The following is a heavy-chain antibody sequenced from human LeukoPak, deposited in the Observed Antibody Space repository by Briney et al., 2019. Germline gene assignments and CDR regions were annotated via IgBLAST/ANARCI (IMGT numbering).Heavy chain of an antibody. CDR2: ISSSSSTI. Sequence: VSLRLSCAASGFTFSTYSMNWVRQAPGHGLQWMSYISSSSSTIYHADSGKVPFTIFTYNAKNSLYLQMDSLSDKDTAVYYCERDFGARGWFDYWGQGTLVNVSS. J-gene: IGHJ4*02. CDR1: GFTFSTYS. V-gene: IGHV3-48*02. D-gene: IGHD6-19*01. CDR3: ERDFGARGWFDY.